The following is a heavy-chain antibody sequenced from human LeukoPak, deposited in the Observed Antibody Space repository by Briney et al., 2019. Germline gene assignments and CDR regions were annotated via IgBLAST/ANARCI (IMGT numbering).Heavy chain of an antibody. D-gene: IGHD3-10*01. CDR1: GGSISSYY. V-gene: IGHV4-59*08. Sequence: SETLSLTCTVSGGSISSYYWSWIRQPPGKGLEWIGYIYYSGSTNYNPSLKSRVTISVDTSKNQFSLKLSSVTAADTAVYYCARCIGSGELWENWFDPWGQGTLVTVSS. J-gene: IGHJ5*02. CDR2: IYYSGST. CDR3: ARCIGSGELWENWFDP.